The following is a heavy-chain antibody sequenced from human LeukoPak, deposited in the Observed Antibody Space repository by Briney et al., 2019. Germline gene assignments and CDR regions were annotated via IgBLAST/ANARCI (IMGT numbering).Heavy chain of an antibody. CDR2: ISSSGSTI. Sequence: GGSLRLSCAASGFTFSDYCMSWIRQAPGKGLEWVSYISSSGSTIYYADSVKGRFTISRDNAKNSLYLQMNSLKAEDTAVYYCTSITPAGYLDYWGQGTLVTVSS. CDR3: TSITPAGYLDY. J-gene: IGHJ4*02. CDR1: GFTFSDYC. D-gene: IGHD6-13*01. V-gene: IGHV3-11*01.